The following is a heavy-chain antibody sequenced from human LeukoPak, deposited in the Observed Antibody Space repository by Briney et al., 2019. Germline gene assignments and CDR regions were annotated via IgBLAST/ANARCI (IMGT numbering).Heavy chain of an antibody. D-gene: IGHD1-1*01. V-gene: IGHV1-46*01. Sequence: ASVKVSCKPSGYTFTTYYIHWVRQAPGQGLEWIGMINPSGRSTSFAQKFQGRVTMTRDKSTSTVYMELSSLRSDDTVMCYCVRNVDPGFDYWGQGTLVTVSS. CDR1: GYTFTTYY. J-gene: IGHJ4*02. CDR2: INPSGRST. CDR3: VRNVDPGFDY.